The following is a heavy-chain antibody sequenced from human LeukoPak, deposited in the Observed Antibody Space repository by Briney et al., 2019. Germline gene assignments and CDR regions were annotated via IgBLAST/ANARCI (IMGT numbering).Heavy chain of an antibody. V-gene: IGHV4-30-4*08. D-gene: IGHD3-3*01. CDR3: ARTYDFWSGYEARDAFDI. CDR1: GGSISSGDHY. J-gene: IGHJ3*02. Sequence: SQTLSLTCTVSGGSISSGDHYWSWIRQPPGKGLEWIGYIYYSGSTYYNPSLKSRVTLSVDTSKNQFSLKLSSVTATDTAVYYCARTYDFWSGYEARDAFDIWGQGTMVTVSS. CDR2: IYYSGST.